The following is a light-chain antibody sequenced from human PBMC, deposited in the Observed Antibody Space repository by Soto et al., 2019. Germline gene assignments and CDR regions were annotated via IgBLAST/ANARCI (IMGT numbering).Light chain of an antibody. J-gene: IGKJ1*01. CDR1: QSVSTS. Sequence: EIVMTQSPATLSVSPGDRATLSCRASQSVSTSMAWYQQKPGQAPRLLMYGVSTRATGIPARFSGSGSGTEFTLTIYSLKSEDFAVYYGQQYNNWPRTFGQGTKVDIK. CDR2: GVS. V-gene: IGKV3-15*01. CDR3: QQYNNWPRT.